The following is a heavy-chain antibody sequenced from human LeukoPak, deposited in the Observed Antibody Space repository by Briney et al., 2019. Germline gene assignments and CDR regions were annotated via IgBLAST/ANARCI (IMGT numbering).Heavy chain of an antibody. Sequence: GGSLRLSCAASGFTFSSYGMNWVRQAPGKGLEWVSSISSSGTYIYFADPVKGRFTISRDNAKNSLYLQMNSLRAEDTALYYCAREQSYSEEIVVVNPPFDYWGQGTLVTVSS. V-gene: IGHV3-21*01. CDR2: ISSSGTYI. CDR1: GFTFSSYG. D-gene: IGHD2-21*01. CDR3: AREQSYSEEIVVVNPPFDY. J-gene: IGHJ4*02.